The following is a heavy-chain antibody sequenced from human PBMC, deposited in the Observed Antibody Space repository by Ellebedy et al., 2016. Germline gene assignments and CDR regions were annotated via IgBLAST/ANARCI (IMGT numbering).Heavy chain of an antibody. CDR2: IIPILGIA. Sequence: ASVKVSCKASGGTFSSYAISWVRQATGQGLKWMGRIIPILGIANYAQKFQGRVTITADKSTSTAYMELSSLRSEDTAVYYCARDPGTYPPWGITDYWGQGTLVTVSS. V-gene: IGHV1-69*04. D-gene: IGHD1-14*01. CDR1: GGTFSSYA. J-gene: IGHJ4*02. CDR3: ARDPGTYPPWGITDY.